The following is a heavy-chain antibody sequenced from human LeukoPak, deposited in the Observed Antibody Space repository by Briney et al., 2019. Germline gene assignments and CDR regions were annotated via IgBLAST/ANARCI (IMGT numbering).Heavy chain of an antibody. CDR2: INPNSGGT. CDR1: GYTFTGYY. V-gene: IGHV1-2*06. J-gene: IGHJ3*02. D-gene: IGHD3-3*01. CDR3: ARASLITIFGVVRRAFDI. Sequence: SVKVSCKASGYTFTGYYMHWVRQAPGQGLDWMGRINPNSGGTNYAQKFQGRVTMTRDTSISTAYMELSRLRSDDTAVYYCARASLITIFGVVRRAFDIWGQGTTVTVSS.